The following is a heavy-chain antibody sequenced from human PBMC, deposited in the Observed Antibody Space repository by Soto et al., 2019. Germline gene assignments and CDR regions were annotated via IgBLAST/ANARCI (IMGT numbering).Heavy chain of an antibody. CDR3: AKKFPQSGMDV. Sequence: EVQLLESGGGLVQPGGSLRLSCGASRLSFSDYDMNWVRQAPGKGLEWVSAIRNSGSGGSTYYADSVKGRFTISRDNTKNTLYLQMNSLRAEDTAGYYCAKKFPQSGMDVWGQGTTVTVSS. V-gene: IGHV3-23*01. J-gene: IGHJ6*02. CDR2: IRNSGSGGST. CDR1: RLSFSDYD.